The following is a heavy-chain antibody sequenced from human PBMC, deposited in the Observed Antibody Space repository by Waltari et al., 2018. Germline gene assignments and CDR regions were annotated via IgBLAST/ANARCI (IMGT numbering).Heavy chain of an antibody. CDR1: GGSFSGYY. CDR3: ARATGYSSSWSIFDY. CDR2: INHSGRT. V-gene: IGHV4-34*01. J-gene: IGHJ4*02. D-gene: IGHD6-13*01. Sequence: QVQLQQWGAGLLKPSETLSLTCAVYGGSFSGYYWSWIRQPPGKGLEWIGEINHSGRTNYNPSLKSRVTISVDTSKNQFSLKLSSVTAADTAVYYCARATGYSSSWSIFDYWGQGTLVTVSS.